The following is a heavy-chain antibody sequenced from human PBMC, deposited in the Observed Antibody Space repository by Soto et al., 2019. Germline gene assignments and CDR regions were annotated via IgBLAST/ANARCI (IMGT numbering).Heavy chain of an antibody. V-gene: IGHV3-66*01. CDR1: GFTVSSNY. Sequence: GGSLRLSCAASGFTVSSNYMSWVRQAPGKGLEWVSVIYSGGSTYYADSVKGRFTISRDNSKNTLYLQMNSLRAEDTAVYYCARALLREGDAFDIWGQGTMVTVSS. D-gene: IGHD2-15*01. CDR3: ARALLREGDAFDI. J-gene: IGHJ3*02. CDR2: IYSGGST.